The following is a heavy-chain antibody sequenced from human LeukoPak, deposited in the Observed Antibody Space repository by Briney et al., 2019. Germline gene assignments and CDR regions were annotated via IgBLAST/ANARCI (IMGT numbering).Heavy chain of an antibody. CDR2: INPSGGST. Sequence: ASVKVSCKASGYTFTSYYMHWVRQAPGQGLEWMGIINPSGGSTSYAQKFQGRVTITADKSTSTAYMELSSLRSEDTAVYYCARAGYSYGYADYWGQGTLVTVSS. D-gene: IGHD5-18*01. J-gene: IGHJ4*02. CDR3: ARAGYSYGYADY. CDR1: GYTFTSYY. V-gene: IGHV1-46*01.